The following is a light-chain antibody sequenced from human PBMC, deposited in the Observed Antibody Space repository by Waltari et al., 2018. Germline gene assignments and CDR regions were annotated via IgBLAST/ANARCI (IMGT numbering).Light chain of an antibody. CDR3: LQVSNFPIT. J-gene: IGKJ5*01. Sequence: DIQMTQSPSSVSASLGDRVTITCRASQDISRYLAWYQQTPGRSPKLLIFDTSSLQSGCPSRFSGSGSGTDFTLTISSLQPEDFATYYCLQVSNFPITFGQGTRLEIK. CDR1: QDISRY. V-gene: IGKV1D-12*01. CDR2: DTS.